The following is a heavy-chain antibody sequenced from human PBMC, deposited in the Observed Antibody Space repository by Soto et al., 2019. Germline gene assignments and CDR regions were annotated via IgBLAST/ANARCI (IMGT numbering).Heavy chain of an antibody. Sequence: QVQLVQSGAEVKKPGSSVKVSCKASGGTFSSYAISWLRQAPGQGLEWMGGIIPIFGTANYAQKFQGRVTITADESTSIAYMELSSLRSEDTAVYYCARVESIAGPGGYYYYGMDVWGQGTTVTVSS. J-gene: IGHJ6*02. CDR3: ARVESIAGPGGYYYYGMDV. CDR1: GGTFSSYA. CDR2: IIPIFGTA. V-gene: IGHV1-69*01. D-gene: IGHD6-6*01.